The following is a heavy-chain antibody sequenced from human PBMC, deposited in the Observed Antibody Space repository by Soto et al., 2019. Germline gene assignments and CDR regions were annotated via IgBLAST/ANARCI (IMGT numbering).Heavy chain of an antibody. Sequence: AENLSLTFGVSGGTVASSHWWSWVRQSPGVGLEWIGNVYHTGDTNFNPSLQSRVTISVDKSNKQFSLRMNSLTAADTAVYFCAREIVTAGGNNYFDPWGPGTLVSVSS. CDR1: GGTVASSHW. J-gene: IGHJ5*02. CDR2: VYHTGDT. V-gene: IGHV4-4*01. CDR3: AREIVTAGGNNYFDP. D-gene: IGHD2-21*02.